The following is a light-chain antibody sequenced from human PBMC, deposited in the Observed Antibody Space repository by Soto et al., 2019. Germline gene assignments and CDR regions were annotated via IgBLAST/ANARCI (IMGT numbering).Light chain of an antibody. J-gene: IGKJ2*02. CDR3: QQRGKWPST. V-gene: IGKV3-11*01. CDR1: QSVGSY. CDR2: DAS. Sequence: EIVLTQSPDTLSLSPGERATLSCRVSQSVGSYVAWYQQKLGQAPRLLIYDASSRATGVAARFSGSGSATDFTLTISSLEPEDFGVYYCQQRGKWPSTFGPGTKVEIK.